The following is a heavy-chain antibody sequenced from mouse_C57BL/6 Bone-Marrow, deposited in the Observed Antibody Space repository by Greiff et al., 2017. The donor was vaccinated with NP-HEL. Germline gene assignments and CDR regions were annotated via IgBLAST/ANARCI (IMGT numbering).Heavy chain of an antibody. V-gene: IGHV1-26*01. Sequence: EVQLQQSGPELVKPGASVKISCKASGYTFTDYYMNWVKQSHGKSLEWIGDINPNNGGTSYNQKFKGKATLTVDKSSGTAYMELRSLTSEDAAVYYCARLKIYYDYDGFAYWGQGTLVTVSA. J-gene: IGHJ3*01. CDR1: GYTFTDYY. D-gene: IGHD2-4*01. CDR3: ARLKIYYDYDGFAY. CDR2: INPNNGGT.